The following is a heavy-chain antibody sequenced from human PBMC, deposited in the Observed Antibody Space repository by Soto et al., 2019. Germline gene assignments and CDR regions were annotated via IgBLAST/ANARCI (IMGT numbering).Heavy chain of an antibody. CDR3: ARLPGALVAVLYSSPLDGREAMSDVDV. D-gene: IGHD5-18*01. Sequence: QMQPVESGGGVVQPGASLRLSCAASGFTFNYYPMHWVRQTPGKGLEWVAVISFDGSNKFYADSVKGRFTVSRDNSKNMLYLQLNSRRPEDAAVYYCARLPGALVAVLYSSPLDGREAMSDVDVWGQGTTVSVSS. CDR1: GFTFNYYP. V-gene: IGHV3-30-3*01. CDR2: ISFDGSNK. J-gene: IGHJ6*02.